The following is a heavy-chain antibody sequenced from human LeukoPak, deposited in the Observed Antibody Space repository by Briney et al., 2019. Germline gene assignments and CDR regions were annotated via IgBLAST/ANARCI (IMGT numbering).Heavy chain of an antibody. CDR3: ARGRVYYYYGMDV. CDR1: GYTFTGYY. Sequence: HWASVKVSCKASGYTFTGYYMHWVRQAPGQGLEWMGWINPNSGSTNYAQKFQGRVTMTRDTSISTAYMELSRLRSDDTAVYYCARGRVYYYYGMDVWGQGTTVTVSS. J-gene: IGHJ6*02. V-gene: IGHV1-2*02. CDR2: INPNSGST.